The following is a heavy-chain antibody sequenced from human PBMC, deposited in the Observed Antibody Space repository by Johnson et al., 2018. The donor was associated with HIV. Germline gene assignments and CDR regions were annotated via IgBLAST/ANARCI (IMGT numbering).Heavy chain of an antibody. CDR3: ARDGRDMVTRGAFDI. J-gene: IGHJ3*02. CDR2: ISYDGSNK. D-gene: IGHD5-18*01. CDR1: GFTFSTNW. Sequence: QVQLVESGGGVVRPGGSLRLSCVGSGFTFSTNWMHWVRQAPGKGLEWVAVISYDGSNKYYADSVKGRFNISRDNSKNTLYLQMNSLSPEETAVYYCARDGRDMVTRGAFDIWGQGTVVTVSS. V-gene: IGHV3-30*14.